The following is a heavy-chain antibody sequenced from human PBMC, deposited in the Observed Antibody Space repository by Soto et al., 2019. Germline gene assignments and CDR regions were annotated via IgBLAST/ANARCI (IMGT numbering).Heavy chain of an antibody. J-gene: IGHJ6*02. CDR3: ARDLTHSSSWYKGYYYGMDG. Sequence: GGSLRLSCAASGFTFSSYGMHWVRQAPGKGLEWVAVIWYDGSNKYYADSVKGRFTISRDNSKNTLYLQVNSLRAEDTAVYYCARDLTHSSSWYKGYYYGMDGWGQGTTVTVSS. V-gene: IGHV3-33*01. D-gene: IGHD6-13*01. CDR2: IWYDGSNK. CDR1: GFTFSSYG.